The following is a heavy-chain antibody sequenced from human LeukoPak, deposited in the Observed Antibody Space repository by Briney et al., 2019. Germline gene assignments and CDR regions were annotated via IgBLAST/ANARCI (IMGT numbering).Heavy chain of an antibody. CDR1: GGTFSIYA. J-gene: IGHJ4*02. CDR3: ARVEHYSSGWYGGHY. D-gene: IGHD6-19*01. V-gene: IGHV1-69*13. Sequence: SVKVSCKASGGTFSIYAISWVRQAPGQGLEWMGGIIPIFGTANYAQKFQGRVTITADESTSTAYMELSGLRSEDTAVYYCARVEHYSSGWYGGHYWGQGTLVTVSS. CDR2: IIPIFGTA.